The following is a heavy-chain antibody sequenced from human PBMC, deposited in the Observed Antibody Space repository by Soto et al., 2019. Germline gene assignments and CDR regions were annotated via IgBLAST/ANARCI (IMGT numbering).Heavy chain of an antibody. Sequence: ESLKLSCTGSGYSFTSYWIGWVRQLPGKGLEWMGIIYPGDSDPRYSPSFQGQVTISADKSISTAYLQWSSLKASDTAMYYCARHRVTMVRGVISWFDPWGQGTLVTVSS. J-gene: IGHJ5*02. CDR1: GYSFTSYW. CDR3: ARHRVTMVRGVISWFDP. V-gene: IGHV5-51*01. D-gene: IGHD3-10*01. CDR2: IYPGDSDP.